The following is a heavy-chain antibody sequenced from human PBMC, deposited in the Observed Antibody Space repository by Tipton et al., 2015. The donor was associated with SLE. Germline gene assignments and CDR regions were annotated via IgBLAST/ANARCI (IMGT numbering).Heavy chain of an antibody. V-gene: IGHV3-23*01. CDR1: GFTLNNYA. CDR2: ISGNGDIT. J-gene: IGHJ4*02. CDR3: AKVKYSSTWYGGGAVLDY. D-gene: IGHD6-13*01. Sequence: SLRLSCATSGFTLNNYAMSWMSWVRQAPGKGLEWVSVISGNGDITYYADSVKGRFTISRDNSKNTLYLQMNSLRAEDTAVYYCAKVKYSSTWYGGGAVLDYWGQGTLVTVSS.